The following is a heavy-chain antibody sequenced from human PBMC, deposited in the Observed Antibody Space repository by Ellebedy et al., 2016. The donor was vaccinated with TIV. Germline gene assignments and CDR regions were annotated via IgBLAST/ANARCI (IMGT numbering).Heavy chain of an antibody. J-gene: IGHJ3*02. CDR3: ARIHSGSYYYDAFDI. V-gene: IGHV3-11*03. CDR2: ISSSSSYT. D-gene: IGHD1-26*01. CDR1: GFTFSDYY. Sequence: GESLKISXAASGFTFSDYYMCWIRQAPGTGLEWVSYISSSSSYTNYADSVKGRFTISRDNAKNSLYLQMNSLRAEDTAVYYCARIHSGSYYYDAFDIWGQGTMVTVSS.